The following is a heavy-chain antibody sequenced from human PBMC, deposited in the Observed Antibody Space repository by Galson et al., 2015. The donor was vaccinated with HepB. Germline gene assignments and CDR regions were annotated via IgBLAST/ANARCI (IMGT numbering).Heavy chain of an antibody. V-gene: IGHV1-69*13. D-gene: IGHD3-16*02. Sequence: SVKVSCKASGGTFSSYAISWVRQAPGQGLEWMGGIIPIFGTANYAQKFQGRVTITADESTSTAYMELSSLRSEDTAVYYCARTSFGGVIAGYYYYYGMDVWGQGTTVTVSS. CDR2: IIPIFGTA. J-gene: IGHJ6*02. CDR1: GGTFSSYA. CDR3: ARTSFGGVIAGYYYYYGMDV.